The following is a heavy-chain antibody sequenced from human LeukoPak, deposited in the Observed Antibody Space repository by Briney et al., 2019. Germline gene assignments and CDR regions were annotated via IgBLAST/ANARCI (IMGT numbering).Heavy chain of an antibody. Sequence: SETLSLTCIVSGYSISSGYHWGWIRQPPGKGLEWIGNIYHSGSTYYNPSLKSRVTISVDTSKSQFSLKLSSVTAADTAVYYCASDHMLYAFHIWGQGTMVTVSS. CDR3: ASDHMLYAFHI. D-gene: IGHD3-10*02. J-gene: IGHJ3*02. CDR2: IYHSGST. V-gene: IGHV4-38-2*02. CDR1: GYSISSGYH.